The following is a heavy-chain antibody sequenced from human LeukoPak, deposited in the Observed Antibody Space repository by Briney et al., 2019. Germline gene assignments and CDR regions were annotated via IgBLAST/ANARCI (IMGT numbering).Heavy chain of an antibody. CDR2: IYYSGST. Sequence: PSETLSLTCTVSGGSISSSSYYWGWIRQPPGKGLEWIGSIYYSGSTYYSPSLKSRVTISVDTSKNQFSLKLRSVTAADTAVYYCATWRLWYDSSGYFFDYWGQGTLVTVSS. CDR1: GGSISSSSYY. D-gene: IGHD3-22*01. CDR3: ATWRLWYDSSGYFFDY. V-gene: IGHV4-39*01. J-gene: IGHJ4*02.